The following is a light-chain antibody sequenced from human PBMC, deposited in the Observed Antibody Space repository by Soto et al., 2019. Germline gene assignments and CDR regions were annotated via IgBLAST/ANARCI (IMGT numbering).Light chain of an antibody. CDR2: GAS. J-gene: IGKJ2*03. CDR1: QSVSSTN. CDR3: QQYGSSPVS. V-gene: IGKV3-20*01. Sequence: EIVLTQSPGTLSLSPGESATLSCRASQSVSSTNLAWYQQKPGQSPRLVMFGASSRATGIPDRSSGSGSGTDFTLTISRLEPEDFAVYYCQQYGSSPVSFGQGTKLEIK.